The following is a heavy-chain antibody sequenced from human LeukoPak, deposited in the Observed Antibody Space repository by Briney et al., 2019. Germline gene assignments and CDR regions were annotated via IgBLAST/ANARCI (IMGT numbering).Heavy chain of an antibody. J-gene: IGHJ5*01. CDR1: GFTFSDYY. CDR3: ARDAGGYDS. CDR2: IKEDGSKD. D-gene: IGHD5-12*01. Sequence: GGSLRLSCAASGFTFSDYYMSWIRQTPGKGLEWVANIKEDGSKDYYVDSVKGRFTISRDNAKNSLYLQMNSLRVEDPAVYYCARDAGGYDSWGQGTLVTVSS. V-gene: IGHV3-7*01.